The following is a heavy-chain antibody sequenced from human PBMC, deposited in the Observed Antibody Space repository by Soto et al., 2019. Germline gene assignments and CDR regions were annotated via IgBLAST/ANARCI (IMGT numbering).Heavy chain of an antibody. Sequence: EVQLLESGGGLVQPGGSLRLSCAASGFTFSSYAMSWVRQAPGKGLEWVSAISGSGGSTYYADSVKGRFTISRDNAKNTLYLQMNSLRAEDTAVYYCAKETYDYVWGSYRPYYWGQGTLVTVSS. J-gene: IGHJ4*02. V-gene: IGHV3-23*01. CDR2: ISGSGGST. CDR3: AKETYDYVWGSYRPYY. CDR1: GFTFSSYA. D-gene: IGHD3-16*02.